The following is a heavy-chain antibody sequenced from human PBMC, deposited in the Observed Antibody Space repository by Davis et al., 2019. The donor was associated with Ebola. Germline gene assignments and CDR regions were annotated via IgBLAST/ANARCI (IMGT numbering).Heavy chain of an antibody. J-gene: IGHJ3*01. CDR1: GGSVSSDYW. CDR3: ARREDAFHV. V-gene: IGHV4-39*01. CDR2: IYYSGST. Sequence: MPSETLSLTCAVSGGSVSSDYWWTWVRQPPGKGLEWIGTIYYSGSTYYNPSLRSRVTISIDTSKNQFSLKLTSVSAADTAVYYCARREDAFHVWGQGTMVTVSS.